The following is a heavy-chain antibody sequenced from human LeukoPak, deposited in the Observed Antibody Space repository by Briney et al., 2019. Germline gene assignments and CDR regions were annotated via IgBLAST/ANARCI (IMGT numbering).Heavy chain of an antibody. D-gene: IGHD5-12*01. CDR1: GYTFTGYY. CDR2: IDPNSGGT. Sequence: GASVKVSCKASGYTFTGYYMHWVRQAPGQGLEWMGWIDPNSGGTNYAQKFQGRVTMTRDTSITTAYMELSRLRFDDTAVYYCARDLWWLRYYFDYWGQGTLVTVSS. V-gene: IGHV1-2*02. CDR3: ARDLWWLRYYFDY. J-gene: IGHJ4*02.